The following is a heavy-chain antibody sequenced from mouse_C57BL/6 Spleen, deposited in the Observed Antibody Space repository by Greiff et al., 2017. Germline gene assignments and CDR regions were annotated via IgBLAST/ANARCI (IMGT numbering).Heavy chain of an antibody. J-gene: IGHJ4*01. CDR3: ARRDYYGSSYGYAMDY. CDR2: ISSGGSYT. Sequence: EVNVVESGGDLVKPGGSLKLSCAASGFTFSSYGMSWVRQTPDKRLEWVATISSGGSYTYYPDSVKGRFTISRDNAKNTLYLQMSSLKSEDTAMYYCARRDYYGSSYGYAMDYWGQGTSVTVSS. V-gene: IGHV5-6*02. D-gene: IGHD1-1*01. CDR1: GFTFSSYG.